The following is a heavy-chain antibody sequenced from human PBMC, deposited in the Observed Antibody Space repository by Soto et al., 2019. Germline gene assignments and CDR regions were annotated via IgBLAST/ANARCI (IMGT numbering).Heavy chain of an antibody. CDR3: AKGGRQWLVTSDFNY. CDR1: GFTFSDYA. J-gene: IGHJ4*02. V-gene: IGHV3-30*18. CDR2: VSHDGRNT. Sequence: VQLVESGGGVVQPGRSLRLSCAASGFTFSDYAMHWVRQAPGKGLEWVAVVSHDGRNTHYADSVKGRFTISRDSSQNTVPREMTSLRAEDTAVYYCAKGGRQWLVTSDFNYWGQGALVTVSS. D-gene: IGHD6-19*01.